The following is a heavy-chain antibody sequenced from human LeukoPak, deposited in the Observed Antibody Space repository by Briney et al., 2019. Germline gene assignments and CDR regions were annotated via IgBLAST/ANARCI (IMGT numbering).Heavy chain of an antibody. D-gene: IGHD6-13*01. CDR1: GFTFSRYG. J-gene: IGHJ4*02. V-gene: IGHV3-30*02. CDR2: IRYDGSNK. Sequence: GVLTLSCAASGFTFSRYGMHWVRQAPGKGLEWVAFIRYDGSNKYYAGSVKGRFTISRDNSKKTLYLQMNSMRAEDTAVYYCANDRRQNSYSSRWLDHWGQGTLVTVSS. CDR3: ANDRRQNSYSSRWLDH.